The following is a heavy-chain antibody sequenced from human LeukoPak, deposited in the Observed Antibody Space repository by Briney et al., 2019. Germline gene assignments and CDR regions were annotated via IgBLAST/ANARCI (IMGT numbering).Heavy chain of an antibody. V-gene: IGHV1-69*04. CDR1: GGTFSSYA. D-gene: IGHD3-10*01. Sequence: AASVKVSCKASGGTFSSYAISWVRQAPGQGLEWMGRIIPILGIANYAQKFQGIVTITADKSTSTAYMELSSLRSEDTAVYYCASNPYGSAWYYYGMDVWGQGTTVTVSS. CDR3: ASNPYGSAWYYYGMDV. J-gene: IGHJ6*02. CDR2: IIPILGIA.